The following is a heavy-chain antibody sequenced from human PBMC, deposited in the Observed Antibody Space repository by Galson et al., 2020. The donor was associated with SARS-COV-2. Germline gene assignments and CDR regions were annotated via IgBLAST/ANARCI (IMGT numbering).Heavy chain of an antibody. V-gene: IGHV1-46*04. J-gene: IGHJ4*02. CDR3: AREWGDINSSVFDY. CDR1: GYTFLNFY. D-gene: IGHD2-21*01. CDR2: INPSGDIT. Sequence: ASVKVSCKASGYTFLNFYIHWVRQAPGQGLEWMGVINPSGDITSYAQTLRGRVTVTRDMSTQTVYMELSSLTSEDTAVYYCAREWGDINSSVFDYWGQGSLVVVAS.